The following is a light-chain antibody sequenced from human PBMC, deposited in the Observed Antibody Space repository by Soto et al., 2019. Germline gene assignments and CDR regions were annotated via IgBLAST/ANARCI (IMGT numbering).Light chain of an antibody. J-gene: IGKJ5*01. CDR1: QSVSTNY. CDR2: GAS. Sequence: EIVLTQSPGTLSLSPGERATISCRASQSVSTNYLAWYQQKPGRAPRLLLYGASSRVTGIPGRFSGGGSGTDFTLTISRLEPEDFAVYYCQQYGSSPSITFGQGKRLEIK. V-gene: IGKV3-20*01. CDR3: QQYGSSPSIT.